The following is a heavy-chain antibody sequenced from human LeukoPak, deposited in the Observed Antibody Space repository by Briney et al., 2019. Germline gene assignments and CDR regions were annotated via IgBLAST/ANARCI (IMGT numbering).Heavy chain of an antibody. CDR1: GFTFSSYA. D-gene: IGHD4-4*01. V-gene: IGHV3-23*01. Sequence: GGSLRLSCAASGFTFSSYAMSWVRQAPGKGLEWVSAISGSGGSTYYADSVKGRFTISRDNSKNTPYLQMNSLRAEDTAVYYCAKDPYSNYAFDYWGQGTLVTVSS. J-gene: IGHJ4*02. CDR3: AKDPYSNYAFDY. CDR2: ISGSGGST.